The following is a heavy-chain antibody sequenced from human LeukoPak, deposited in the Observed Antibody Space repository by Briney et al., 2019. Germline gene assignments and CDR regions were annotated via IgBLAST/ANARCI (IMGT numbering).Heavy chain of an antibody. V-gene: IGHV4-39*01. Sequence: SETLSLTCTVSGGSISSSSYYWGWIRQPPGKGLEWIGSIYYSGSTYYNPSLKSRVTISVHTSKNQFSLKLSSVTAADTAVYYCAGGGYFDYWGQGTLVTVSS. CDR1: GGSISSSSYY. CDR2: IYYSGST. J-gene: IGHJ4*02. CDR3: AGGGYFDY.